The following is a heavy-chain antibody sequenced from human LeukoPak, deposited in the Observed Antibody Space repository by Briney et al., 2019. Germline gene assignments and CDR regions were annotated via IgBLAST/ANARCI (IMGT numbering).Heavy chain of an antibody. CDR3: ARAGIAAAGYGMDV. Sequence: SETLSLTCTVSGGSISSYYWSWIRQPPGKGLEWIGYIYYSGSTNYNPYLKSRVTISVDTSKNQFSLKLSSVTAADTAVYYCARAGIAAAGYGMDVWGQGTTVTVSS. V-gene: IGHV4-59*01. D-gene: IGHD6-13*01. CDR2: IYYSGST. CDR1: GGSISSYY. J-gene: IGHJ6*02.